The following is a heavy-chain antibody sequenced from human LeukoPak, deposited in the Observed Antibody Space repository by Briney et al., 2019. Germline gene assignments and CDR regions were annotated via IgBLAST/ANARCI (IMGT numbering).Heavy chain of an antibody. CDR2: IYYSGST. CDR1: GGSISSYY. CDR3: ARRATATRGYFDY. V-gene: IGHV4-59*08. Sequence: SETLSLTCTVSGGSISSYYWSWIRQPPGKGLEWIGYIYYSGSTNYNPSLKSRVTISVDTSKNQFSLKLSSVTAADTAVYYCARRATATRGYFDYWGQGTLVTVSS. D-gene: IGHD4-17*01. J-gene: IGHJ4*02.